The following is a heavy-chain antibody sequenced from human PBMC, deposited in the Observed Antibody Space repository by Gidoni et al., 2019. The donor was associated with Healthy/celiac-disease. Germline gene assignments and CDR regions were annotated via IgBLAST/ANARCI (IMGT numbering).Heavy chain of an antibody. CDR2: ISGSGGST. Sequence: EVQLLESGGGLVQPGGSLRPSCSASGFTFSSYAMSWVRQAPGKGLEWVSAISGSGGSTYYADSVKGRFTISRDNSKNTLYLQMNSLRAEDTAVYYCAKAPKGLVTYDYWGQGTLVTVSS. D-gene: IGHD3-3*01. J-gene: IGHJ4*02. CDR1: GFTFSSYA. CDR3: AKAPKGLVTYDY. V-gene: IGHV3-23*01.